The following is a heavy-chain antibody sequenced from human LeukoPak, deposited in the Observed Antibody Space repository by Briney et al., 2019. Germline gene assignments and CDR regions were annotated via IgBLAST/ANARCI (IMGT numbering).Heavy chain of an antibody. V-gene: IGHV3-23*01. J-gene: IGHJ4*02. CDR2: IIGSGLTT. CDR1: GFTFSSYS. CDR3: AKDLSPGPD. Sequence: GGSLRLSYAASGFTFSSYSMYWVRQAPGKGLKWVSAIIGSGLTTYYADSVKGRFTISRDNSKNTLYLQMNSLRAEDTAVYYCAKDLSPGPDWGQGTLVTVSS.